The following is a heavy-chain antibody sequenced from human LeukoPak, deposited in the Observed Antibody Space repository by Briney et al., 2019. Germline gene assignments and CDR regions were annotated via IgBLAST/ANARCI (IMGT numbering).Heavy chain of an antibody. J-gene: IGHJ4*02. CDR3: AKDRPGEAWFDY. CDR2: ISTSGGST. V-gene: IGHV3-23*01. D-gene: IGHD7-27*01. CDR1: GFTFSGHA. Sequence: QSGGSLRLSCAASGFTFSGHAMSWVRQAPGKGLEWVSGISTSGGSTYYGNSVKGRFAISRDNSKNMVYLQMSSLRAEDTAVYYCAKDRPGEAWFDYWGQGTLVTVSS.